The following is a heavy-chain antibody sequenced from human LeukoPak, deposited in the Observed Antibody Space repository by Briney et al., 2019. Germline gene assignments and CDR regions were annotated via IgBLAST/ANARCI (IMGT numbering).Heavy chain of an antibody. J-gene: IGHJ3*02. CDR3: ARHRVGIYSRNHAFDI. CDR2: IYPGDSDT. D-gene: IGHD1-26*01. V-gene: IGHV5-51*01. Sequence: GESLKISCKGSGYTFSSNWIGWVRQMPGKGLEWMGIIYPGDSDTRYSPSFQGQVTISADKSISTANLQWSSLKASDTAMYYCARHRVGIYSRNHAFDIWGQGTMVTVSS. CDR1: GYTFSSNW.